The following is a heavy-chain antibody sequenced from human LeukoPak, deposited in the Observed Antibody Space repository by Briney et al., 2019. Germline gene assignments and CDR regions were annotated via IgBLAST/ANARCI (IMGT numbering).Heavy chain of an antibody. V-gene: IGHV1-69*04. J-gene: IGHJ3*02. D-gene: IGHD3-3*01. CDR2: IIPILGIA. CDR1: GGTFSSYA. CDR3: ARGRQNYDFWSGYSHDAFDI. Sequence: ASVTVSCKASGGTFSSYAISWVRQAPGQGLEWMGRIIPILGIANYAQKFQGRVTITADKSTSTAYMELSSLRSEDTAVYYCARGRQNYDFWSGYSHDAFDIWGQGTMVTVSS.